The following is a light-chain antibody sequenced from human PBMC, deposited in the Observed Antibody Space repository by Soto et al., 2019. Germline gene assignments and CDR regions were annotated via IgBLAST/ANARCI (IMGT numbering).Light chain of an antibody. V-gene: IGLV2-8*01. CDR1: SSDVGRYNY. Sequence: QSALTQPPSASGSPGQSVTISCTGTSSDVGRYNYVSWYQQHPGKAPKLMIYELTERPSGVPDRFSGSKSGNTASLTVSGLQAEDEADYYCSSYAGSDNYVFGTGTKLTVL. CDR2: ELT. J-gene: IGLJ1*01. CDR3: SSYAGSDNYV.